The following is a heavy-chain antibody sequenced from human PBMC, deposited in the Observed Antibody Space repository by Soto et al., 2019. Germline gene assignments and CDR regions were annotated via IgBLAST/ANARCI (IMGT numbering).Heavy chain of an antibody. CDR3: TTDLRWLQYPFDY. V-gene: IGHV3-15*01. Sequence: GGSLRLSCAASGFTFSNAWMSWVRQAPGKGLEWVGRIKSKTDGGTTDYAAPVKGRFTISRDDSKNTLYLQMNSLKTEDTAVYYCTTDLRWLQYPFDYWGQGTLVTVSS. J-gene: IGHJ4*02. CDR1: GFTFSNAW. D-gene: IGHD5-12*01. CDR2: IKSKTDGGTT.